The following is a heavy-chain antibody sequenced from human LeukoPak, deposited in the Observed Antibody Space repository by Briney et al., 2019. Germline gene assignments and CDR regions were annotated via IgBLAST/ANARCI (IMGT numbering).Heavy chain of an antibody. CDR1: GFTFSSYA. Sequence: PGGSLRLSCAASGFTFSSYAMHWVRQAPGKGLEWVAVISYDGSNKYYADSVKGRITISRDNAKNSLYLQMNSLRAEDTAVYYCARDGWDSSNWYGLWYFDLWGRGTLVTVSP. J-gene: IGHJ2*01. CDR3: ARDGWDSSNWYGLWYFDL. CDR2: ISYDGSNK. D-gene: IGHD6-13*01. V-gene: IGHV3-30-3*01.